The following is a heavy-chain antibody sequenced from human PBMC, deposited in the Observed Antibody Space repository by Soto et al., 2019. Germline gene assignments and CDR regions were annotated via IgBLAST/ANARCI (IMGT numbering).Heavy chain of an antibody. D-gene: IGHD3-3*01. Sequence: SETLSLTCNVVGVSINSYYWSWIRQPRRKGRDWIGYINYSGRTNYNPSVKRRVTILLDTSKNQFSLRLSSVTAADTAVYYCARDWVSGDGYNMYYYYGMDIWGQGTTVTVSS. CDR1: GVSINSYY. CDR3: ARDWVSGDGYNMYYYYGMDI. J-gene: IGHJ6*02. CDR2: INYSGRT. V-gene: IGHV4-59*01.